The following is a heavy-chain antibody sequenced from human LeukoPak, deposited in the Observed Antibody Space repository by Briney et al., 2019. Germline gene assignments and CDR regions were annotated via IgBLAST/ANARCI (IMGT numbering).Heavy chain of an antibody. CDR2: ISGSGDST. J-gene: IGHJ4*02. CDR3: AGSMDRGVIEY. V-gene: IGHV3-23*01. D-gene: IGHD3-10*01. Sequence: GGSLRLSCAASGFTFSSYGMSWVRQAPGKGQEWVSAISGSGDSTYHADSVRGRFTISRDNSKNTLYPQMSSLRAEDTAVYYCAGSMDRGVIEYWGQGTLVTVSS. CDR1: GFTFSSYG.